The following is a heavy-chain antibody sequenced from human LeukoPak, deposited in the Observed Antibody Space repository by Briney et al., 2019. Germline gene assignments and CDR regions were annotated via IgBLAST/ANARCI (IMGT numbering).Heavy chain of an antibody. CDR2: IYYSGST. CDR3: ARRVHTIHYYFDY. Sequence: SETLSLTCTVSGGSISSYYWSWIRQPPGKGLEWIGYIYYSGSTNYNPSLKSRVTISVDTSKNQFSLKLSSVTAADTAVYYCARRVHTIHYYFDYWGQGTLVTVSS. D-gene: IGHD1-1*01. J-gene: IGHJ4*02. CDR1: GGSISSYY. V-gene: IGHV4-59*01.